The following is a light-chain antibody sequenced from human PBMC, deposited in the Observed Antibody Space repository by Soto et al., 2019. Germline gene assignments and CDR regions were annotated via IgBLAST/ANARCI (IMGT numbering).Light chain of an antibody. V-gene: IGLV2-14*01. CDR3: ISYIPSTTTHWV. CDR2: EVY. J-gene: IGLJ3*02. CDR1: NSDVGGYDR. Sequence: QSVLTQPASVSGSPGQSITISCTGTNSDVGGYDRVSWYQHHPGKAPKLLIFEVYNRPSGISDRFSGPKSGDTASLTISGLQAEDEADYYCISYIPSTTTHWVFGGGTKVTVL.